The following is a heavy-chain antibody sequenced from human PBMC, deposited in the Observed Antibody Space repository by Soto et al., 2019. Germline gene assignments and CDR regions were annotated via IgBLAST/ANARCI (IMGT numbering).Heavy chain of an antibody. CDR3: ARGPFPNEGSVYYVY. CDR2: INPNSGAT. Sequence: ASVKVSCKTSGYSFSGYYIHWVRQAPGQGLEWMGWINPNSGATLYARKFHGRVLVSRDTSINTAFMQLSSLSSDDTAVYYCARGPFPNEGSVYYVYWGRGPLVTVSS. J-gene: IGHJ1*01. V-gene: IGHV1-2*02. CDR1: GYSFSGYY. D-gene: IGHD3-22*01.